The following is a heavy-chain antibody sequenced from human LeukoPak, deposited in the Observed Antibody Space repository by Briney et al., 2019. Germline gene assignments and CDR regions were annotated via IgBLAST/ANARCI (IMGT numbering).Heavy chain of an antibody. CDR2: INPNSGGT. D-gene: IGHD3-10*01. CDR1: GYTFTGYY. CDR3: ARGKGDGSGYYYVMDV. J-gene: IGHJ6*02. Sequence: ASVKVSCKASGYTFTGYYMHWVRQAPGQWLEWMGWINPNSGGTNFAQKFQGRVTMTRDTSISTAYMELGRLRSDDTALYYCARGKGDGSGYYYVMDVWGQGTTVTVSS. V-gene: IGHV1-2*02.